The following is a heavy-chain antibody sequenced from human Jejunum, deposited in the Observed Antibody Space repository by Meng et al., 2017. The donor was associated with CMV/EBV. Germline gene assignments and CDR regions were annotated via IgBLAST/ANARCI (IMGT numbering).Heavy chain of an antibody. Sequence: LKISCAASGLTFTNYWMHWVRQAPGKWLVWVSGTNTAGTSTYYADSVKGRFTISRDNAKNTLYLQMNSLRAEDTAVYYCATVFDYWGQGTLVTVSS. CDR3: ATVFDY. CDR1: GLTFTNYW. D-gene: IGHD4-17*01. J-gene: IGHJ4*02. V-gene: IGHV3-74*01. CDR2: TNTAGTST.